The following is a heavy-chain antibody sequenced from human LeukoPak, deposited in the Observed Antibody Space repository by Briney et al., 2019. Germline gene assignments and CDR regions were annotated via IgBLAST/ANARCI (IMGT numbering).Heavy chain of an antibody. V-gene: IGHV3-30*03. CDR3: TRDPYRDAPDYFDY. CDR2: ISDDGTFT. Sequence: GGSLRLSCAASGLIFGSYGMSWVRQAPGKGLEWVAVISDDGTFTLYGDSVRGRFTISRDSSRNTLYLQMNSLRPEDTAVYYCTRDPYRDAPDYFDYWGQGTLVAVSS. D-gene: IGHD3-16*02. J-gene: IGHJ4*02. CDR1: GLIFGSYG.